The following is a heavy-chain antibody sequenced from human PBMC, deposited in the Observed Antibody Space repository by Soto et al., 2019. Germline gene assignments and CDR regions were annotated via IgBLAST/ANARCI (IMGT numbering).Heavy chain of an antibody. D-gene: IGHD6-19*01. V-gene: IGHV4-34*01. CDR3: ARPTNSGAFDY. CDR2: INHRGST. CDR1: GGSFSGYS. Sequence: SETLSLTCAVYGGSFSGYSWSWIRQPPGKGLEWIGEINHRGSTNYNPSLKSRVTISVDTSKNQFSLRLSSVTAADTAVYYCARPTNSGAFDYWGQGTLVTVSS. J-gene: IGHJ4*02.